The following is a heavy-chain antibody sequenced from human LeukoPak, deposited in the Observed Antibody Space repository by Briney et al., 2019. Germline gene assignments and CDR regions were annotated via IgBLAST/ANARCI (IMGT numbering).Heavy chain of an antibody. D-gene: IGHD2-2*01. CDR1: GITLSSYG. CDR2: ISYDGSNK. Sequence: PGGSLRLSCAASGITLSSYGMHWVRQAPGKGLEWVAVISYDGSNKYYADSVKGRFTISRDNSKNTLYLQMNSLRAEDTAVYYCAKDALNVPYYYYYMDVWGKGTTVTVSS. J-gene: IGHJ6*03. V-gene: IGHV3-30*18. CDR3: AKDALNVPYYYYYMDV.